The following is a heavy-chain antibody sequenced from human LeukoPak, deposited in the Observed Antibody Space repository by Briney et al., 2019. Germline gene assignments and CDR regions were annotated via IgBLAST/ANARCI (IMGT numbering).Heavy chain of an antibody. D-gene: IGHD3-10*01. J-gene: IGHJ4*02. CDR2: ISTSITYT. CDR3: ARDITIIRGVMSTKLDY. Sequence: GGSLRLSCAASGFTSSNYSMNWVRQAPGKGLEWVSSISTSITYTYYADSVKGRFTISRDNAKSSVYLQMNSLRAEDTAVYYCARDITIIRGVMSTKLDYWGQGTLVTVSS. CDR1: GFTSSNYS. V-gene: IGHV3-21*01.